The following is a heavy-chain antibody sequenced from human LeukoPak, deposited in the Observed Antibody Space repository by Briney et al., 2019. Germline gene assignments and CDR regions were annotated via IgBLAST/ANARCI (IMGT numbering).Heavy chain of an antibody. CDR1: GYIFTSYY. V-gene: IGHV1-46*01. CDR2: INPSGGST. J-gene: IGHJ6*02. CDR3: ARDQDCSGGSCYDQSAYYYYYYGMDV. Sequence: ASVKVSCKASGYIFTSYYMHWVRQAPGQGLEWMGIINPSGGSTSYAQKFQGRVTMTRDTSTSTVYTELSSLRSEDTAVYYCARDQDCSGGSCYDQSAYYYYYYGMDVWGQGTTVTVSS. D-gene: IGHD2-15*01.